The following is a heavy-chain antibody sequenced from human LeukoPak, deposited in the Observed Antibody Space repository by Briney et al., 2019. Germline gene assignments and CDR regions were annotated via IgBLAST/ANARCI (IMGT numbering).Heavy chain of an antibody. CDR2: IYYSGST. CDR3: ASRIIVGAGYYFDY. CDR1: GGSISSYY. D-gene: IGHD1-26*01. J-gene: IGHJ4*02. Sequence: SETLSLTCTVSGGSISSYYWSRLRQPPGKGLEWLGYIYYSGSTNYNPSLKSRVTISVDTSKNQFSLKLSSVTAADTAVYYCASRIIVGAGYYFDYWGQGTLVTVPS. V-gene: IGHV4-59*08.